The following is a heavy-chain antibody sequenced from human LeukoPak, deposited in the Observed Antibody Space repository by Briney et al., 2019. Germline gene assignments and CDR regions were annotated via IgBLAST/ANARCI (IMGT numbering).Heavy chain of an antibody. D-gene: IGHD4-17*01. V-gene: IGHV1-24*01. CDR2: FDPEDGET. CDR1: GYTLTELS. Sequence: ASVKVSCKVSGYTLTELSMHWVRQAPGKGLEWMGGFDPEDGETIYAQKFQGRVTMTEDTSTDTAYMELSSLRSEDTAVYYCATGLAVTPGYYYGMDVWGQGTTVTVSS. J-gene: IGHJ6*02. CDR3: ATGLAVTPGYYYGMDV.